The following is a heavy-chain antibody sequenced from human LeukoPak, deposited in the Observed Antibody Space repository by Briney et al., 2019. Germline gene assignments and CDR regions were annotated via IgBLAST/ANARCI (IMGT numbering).Heavy chain of an antibody. Sequence: SETLSLTCAVYGGSFSGYYWSWIRQPPGKGLEWIGEINHSGSTNYNPSLKSRVTISVDTSKNQFSLKLSSVTAADTAVYYCARRRYYDSSGYFRAFDIWGQGTMVTVSS. CDR3: ARRRYYDSSGYFRAFDI. J-gene: IGHJ3*02. CDR1: GGSFSGYY. D-gene: IGHD3-22*01. CDR2: INHSGST. V-gene: IGHV4-34*01.